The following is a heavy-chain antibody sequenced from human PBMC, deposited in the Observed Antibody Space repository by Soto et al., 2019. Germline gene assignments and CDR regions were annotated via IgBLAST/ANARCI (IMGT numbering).Heavy chain of an antibody. V-gene: IGHV1-8*01. Sequence: QVQLVQSGAEVREPGASVKVSCKASGCSFTGLDFNWVRQTTGQGLEWMGWMQPSSGRTGYAQKFQGRVTMTRDTSINTAYMELSSLTSDNTAFYYCARGVTAGVDYWGQGTLVTVSS. CDR1: GCSFTGLD. CDR3: ARGVTAGVDY. D-gene: IGHD1-26*01. J-gene: IGHJ4*02. CDR2: MQPSSGRT.